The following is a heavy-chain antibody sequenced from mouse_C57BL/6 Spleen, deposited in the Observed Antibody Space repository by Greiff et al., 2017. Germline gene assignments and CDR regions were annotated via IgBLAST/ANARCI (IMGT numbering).Heavy chain of an antibody. Sequence: EVKLVESGGGLVQPGGSMKLSCVASGFTFSNYWMNWVRQSPEKGLEWVAQIRLKSDNYATHYAESVKGRFTISRDDSKSSVYLLMNNLRAEDTEIYYCTGRSSWYFDVWGTGTTVTVSS. CDR3: TGRSSWYFDV. D-gene: IGHD1-1*01. CDR1: GFTFSNYW. V-gene: IGHV6-3*01. J-gene: IGHJ1*03. CDR2: IRLKSDNYAT.